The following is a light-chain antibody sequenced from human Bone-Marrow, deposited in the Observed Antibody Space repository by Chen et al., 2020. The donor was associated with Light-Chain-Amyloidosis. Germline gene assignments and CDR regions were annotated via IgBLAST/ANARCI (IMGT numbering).Light chain of an antibody. CDR2: GAS. Sequence: EIVLTQSPGTLSLSPGERATLSCRASQSVSSSYLAWYQQKPGQAPRLLIYGASTRATGIPARFSGSGSGTEFTLTISSLQSEDFAVYYCQQRSNWPPDFGPGTKVDIK. J-gene: IGKJ3*01. CDR1: QSVSSSY. CDR3: QQRSNWPPD. V-gene: IGKV3D-20*02.